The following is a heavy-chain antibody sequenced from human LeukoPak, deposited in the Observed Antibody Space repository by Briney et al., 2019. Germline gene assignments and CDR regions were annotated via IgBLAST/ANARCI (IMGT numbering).Heavy chain of an antibody. CDR3: ARDLTLGDAFDI. Sequence: GSLRPSFAAPGFPFSSYAMHWVRQAPGKGLEWVAVISYDGSNKYYADSVKGRFTISRDNSKNTLYLQMNSLRAEDTAVYYCARDLTLGDAFDIWGQGTMVTVSS. D-gene: IGHD3-10*01. V-gene: IGHV3-30-3*01. CDR1: GFPFSSYA. CDR2: ISYDGSNK. J-gene: IGHJ3*02.